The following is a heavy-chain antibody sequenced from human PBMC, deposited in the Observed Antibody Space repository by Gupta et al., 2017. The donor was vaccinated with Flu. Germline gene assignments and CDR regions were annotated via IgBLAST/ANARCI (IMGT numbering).Heavy chain of an antibody. J-gene: IGHJ4*02. D-gene: IGHD7-27*01. CDR3: ARDLNWAFSF. CDR2: IGRGGNT. Sequence: VQLVASGGGLVQPGGSLRLTCLISGFTFSSSHMNWIRQAPGKGLEWISYIGRGGNTDYADSVRGRFTISRDNDRDSLFLQMNSLRDDDTALYYCARDLNWAFSFWGQGTLVTVST. V-gene: IGHV3-48*02. CDR1: GFTFSSSH.